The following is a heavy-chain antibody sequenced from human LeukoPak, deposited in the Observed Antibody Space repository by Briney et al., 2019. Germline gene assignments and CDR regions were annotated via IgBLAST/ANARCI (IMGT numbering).Heavy chain of an antibody. CDR3: ARGHRDYDILTGYYYNY. D-gene: IGHD3-9*01. CDR2: INHSGST. J-gene: IGHJ4*02. Sequence: SETLSLTCAVYGGSFSGYYWSWVRQPPGKGLEWIGEINHSGSTNYNPSLTSRVTISGDTSKNQFSLKLSSVTAADTAVYYCARGHRDYDILTGYYYNYWGQGTLVTVSS. CDR1: GGSFSGYY. V-gene: IGHV4-34*01.